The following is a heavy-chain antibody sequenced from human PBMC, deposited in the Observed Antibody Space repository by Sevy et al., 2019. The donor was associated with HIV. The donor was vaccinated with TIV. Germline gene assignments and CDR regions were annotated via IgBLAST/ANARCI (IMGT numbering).Heavy chain of an antibody. J-gene: IGHJ4*02. CDR2: ISGSGGST. CDR3: AKGGDRGVNPHYFDY. CDR1: GFTFSSYA. V-gene: IGHV3-23*01. D-gene: IGHD3-10*01. Sequence: GGSLRLSCAASGFTFSSYAMSWVRQAPGKGLEWVSAISGSGGSTYYADSVKGRFTISRDNSKNTLYLQMNSLRAEDTAVYYRAKGGDRGVNPHYFDYWGQGTLVTVSS.